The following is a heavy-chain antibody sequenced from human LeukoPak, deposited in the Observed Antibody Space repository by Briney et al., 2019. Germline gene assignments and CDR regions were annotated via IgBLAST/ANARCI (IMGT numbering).Heavy chain of an antibody. CDR3: ARGSVPGLLYYFDY. V-gene: IGHV4-59*08. J-gene: IGHJ4*02. CDR2: IYYSGST. D-gene: IGHD2/OR15-2a*01. CDR1: GGSISSYY. Sequence: SETLSLTCTVSGGSISSYYWSWIRQPPGKGLEWIGYIYYSGSTNYNPSPKSRVTISVDTSKNQFSLKLNSVTAADTAVFYCARGSVPGLLYYFDYWGQGTLVTVSS.